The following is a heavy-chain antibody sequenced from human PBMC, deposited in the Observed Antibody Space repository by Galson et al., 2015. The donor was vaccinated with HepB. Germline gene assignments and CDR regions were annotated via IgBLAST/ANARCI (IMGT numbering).Heavy chain of an antibody. Sequence: SLRLSCAASGFTFSVYWMHWVRQAPGKGLVWVSRINGAESITNYADSVKGRFTISRDNAKNTVSLQMNSPRVEDTAVYYCAREGIAADFGRWGQGTLVTVSS. CDR1: GFTFSVYW. CDR3: AREGIAADFGR. CDR2: INGAESIT. D-gene: IGHD6-13*01. J-gene: IGHJ4*02. V-gene: IGHV3-74*01.